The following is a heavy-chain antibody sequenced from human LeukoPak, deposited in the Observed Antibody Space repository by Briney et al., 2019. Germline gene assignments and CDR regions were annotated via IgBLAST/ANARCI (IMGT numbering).Heavy chain of an antibody. CDR1: GFTFSCYD. D-gene: IGHD3-22*01. CDR3: ATEGDSSGHAGAFDI. J-gene: IGHJ3*02. CDR2: VSHIESHNK. Sequence: PGGSLRLSCAACGFTFSCYDMHWVRQAPGEGLEWVALVSHIESHNKQYADSVRGRFTISRDNSKNTLHLQMDSLRAADTALYFCATEGDSSGHAGAFDIWGQGTMVTVSS. V-gene: IGHV3-30-3*01.